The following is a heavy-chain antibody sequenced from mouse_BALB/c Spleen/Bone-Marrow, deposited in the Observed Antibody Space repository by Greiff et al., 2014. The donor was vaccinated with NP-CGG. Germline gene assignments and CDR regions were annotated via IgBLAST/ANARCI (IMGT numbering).Heavy chain of an antibody. J-gene: IGHJ4*01. D-gene: IGHD2-10*01. CDR1: GYTFSSYW. CDR3: ARAYYVNYDAMDY. V-gene: IGHV1-9*01. CDR2: ILPGSGST. Sequence: VQLQQSGAELMKPGASMKISCKATGYTFSSYWIEWVKQRPGHGLEWIGEILPGSGSTNYNERFKGKATFAADTSSNTAYMQLSSLTPEDSAVYYCARAYYVNYDAMDYWGQGTSVTVSS.